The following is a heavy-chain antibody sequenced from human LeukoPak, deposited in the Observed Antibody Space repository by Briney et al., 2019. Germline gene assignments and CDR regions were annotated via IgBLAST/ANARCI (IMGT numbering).Heavy chain of an antibody. J-gene: IGHJ5*02. CDR3: ARDFSLPWFDP. CDR2: IKQDGSDK. CDR1: GFTFSDYW. V-gene: IGHV3-7*01. Sequence: PGGSLRLSCAASGFTFSDYWMSWVRQTPGKGLEWVANIKQDGSDKYYVDSVKGRFTISRDNAKNSLYLQMNSLRAEDTAVYYCARDFSLPWFDPWGQGTLVTVSS. D-gene: IGHD2/OR15-2a*01.